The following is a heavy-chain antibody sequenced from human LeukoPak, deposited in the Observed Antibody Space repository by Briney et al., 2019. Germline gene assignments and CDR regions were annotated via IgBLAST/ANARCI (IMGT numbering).Heavy chain of an antibody. Sequence: PSETLSLTCSVSGGFISSSSYYWGWIRQPPGKGLEWIGSINYSGTTYYNPSLKSRVTISVDTSKNQFSLKLSSVTAADTAVYYCARGRVRRSFPKEIAVAGTSYYYYYMDVWGKGTTVTVSS. V-gene: IGHV4-39*01. CDR3: ARGRVRRSFPKEIAVAGTSYYYYYMDV. J-gene: IGHJ6*03. D-gene: IGHD6-19*01. CDR1: GGFISSSSYY. CDR2: INYSGTT.